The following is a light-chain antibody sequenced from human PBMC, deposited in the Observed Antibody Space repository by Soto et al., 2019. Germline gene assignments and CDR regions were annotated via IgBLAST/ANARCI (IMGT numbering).Light chain of an antibody. J-gene: IGKJ4*01. CDR3: QQFSSYPLT. V-gene: IGKV3-20*01. CDR1: QTVRNNY. Sequence: EFVLTQSPGTLSLSPGDRSTLSCRVSQTVRNNYLAWYQQKPGQAPRLLIYDASSRATGIPDRFSGGGSGTDFTLTISRLEPEDFAVYYCQQFSSYPLTFGGGNKVDIK. CDR2: DAS.